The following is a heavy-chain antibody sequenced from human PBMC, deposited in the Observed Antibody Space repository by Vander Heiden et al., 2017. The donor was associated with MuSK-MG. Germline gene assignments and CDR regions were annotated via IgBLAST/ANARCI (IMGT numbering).Heavy chain of an antibody. CDR3: ARAGRTSRAGYYYMDV. V-gene: IGHV4-31*03. D-gene: IGHD2-2*01. CDR2: IYYSGST. J-gene: IGHJ6*03. Sequence: QVQLQESGPGLVKPSQTLSPTCTVSGGSISSGNYYWSWIRQHPGKGLEWIGYIYYSGSTSYNPSLKSRVTISVDTSKNQFSLKLSSVTAADTAVYYCARAGRTSRAGYYYMDVWGKGTTVTVSS. CDR1: GGSISSGNYY.